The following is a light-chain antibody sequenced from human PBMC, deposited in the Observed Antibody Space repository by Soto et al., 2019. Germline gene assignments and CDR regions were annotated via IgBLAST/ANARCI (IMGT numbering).Light chain of an antibody. CDR2: DGS. Sequence: EIVLTQSPATLSLSPGERATLSCRASQSISSYLAWYQQKPGQAPRLLIYDGSNRATGIPARFSGSGSETDFTLPIRSLEPEDFASYYCQQRRSWPLTFGGGTKVEIK. CDR1: QSISSY. CDR3: QQRRSWPLT. V-gene: IGKV3-11*01. J-gene: IGKJ4*01.